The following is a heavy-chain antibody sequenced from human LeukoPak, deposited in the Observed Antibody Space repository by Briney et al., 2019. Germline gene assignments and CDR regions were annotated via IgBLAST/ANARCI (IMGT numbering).Heavy chain of an antibody. Sequence: GGSLRLSCAASGFTFSAHYMDWIRQAPGKGLEWVSYIASSTSYTSYTDSVKGRFTISRDNAKKSLYLQMNSLRAEDTAVYYCATGKSGRYWGQGTLVTVSS. D-gene: IGHD3-10*01. CDR3: ATGKSGRY. CDR2: IASSTSYT. J-gene: IGHJ4*02. CDR1: GFTFSAHY. V-gene: IGHV3-11*06.